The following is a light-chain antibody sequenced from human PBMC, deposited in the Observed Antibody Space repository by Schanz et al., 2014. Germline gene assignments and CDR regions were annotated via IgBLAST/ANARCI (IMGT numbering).Light chain of an antibody. CDR2: GAS. CDR3: QQRSNWPWT. CDR1: QFFSSSY. Sequence: EIVLTQSPGTLSLSPGERATLSCRASQFFSSSYLAWYQQKAGQAPRLLIYGASNRATGIPARFSGSGSGTDFTLTISSLEPEDFAVYYCQQRSNWPWTFGQGTKVEIK. V-gene: IGKV3D-20*02. J-gene: IGKJ1*01.